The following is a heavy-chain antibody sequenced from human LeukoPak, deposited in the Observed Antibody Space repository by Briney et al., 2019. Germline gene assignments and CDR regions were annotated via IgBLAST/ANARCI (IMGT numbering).Heavy chain of an antibody. CDR2: INPNSGGT. Sequence: ASVKVSCKASGYTFTDYYTHWVRQAPGQGLEWMGWINPNSGGTNYAQKFQGRVTMTRDTSITTAYMELSRLTSDDTALYYCASIGYNHYFDYWGQGTLVTVSS. CDR1: GYTFTDYY. D-gene: IGHD5-24*01. V-gene: IGHV1-2*02. J-gene: IGHJ4*02. CDR3: ASIGYNHYFDY.